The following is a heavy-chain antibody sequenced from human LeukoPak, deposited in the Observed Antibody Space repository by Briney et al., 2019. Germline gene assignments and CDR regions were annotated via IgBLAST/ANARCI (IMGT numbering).Heavy chain of an antibody. V-gene: IGHV4-59*08. CDR1: GGSFSGYY. CDR2: IYYSGST. Sequence: SETLSLTCAVYGGSFSGYYWSWIRQPPGKGLEWIGYIYYSGSTNYNPSLKSRVTISVDTSKNQFSLKLSSVTAADTAVYYCARYRRDGYMGEYYFDYWGQGTLVTVSS. J-gene: IGHJ4*02. CDR3: ARYRRDGYMGEYYFDY. D-gene: IGHD5-24*01.